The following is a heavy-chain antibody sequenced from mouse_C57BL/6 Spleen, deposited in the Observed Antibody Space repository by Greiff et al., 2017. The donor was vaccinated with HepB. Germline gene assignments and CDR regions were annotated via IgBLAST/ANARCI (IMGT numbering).Heavy chain of an antibody. CDR3: ARRAITTVVATRGFFDV. CDR1: GYAFSSYW. D-gene: IGHD1-1*01. V-gene: IGHV1-80*01. CDR2: IYPGDGDT. J-gene: IGHJ1*03. Sequence: VQLQQSGAELVKPGASVKISCKASGYAFSSYWMNWVKQRPGKGLEWIGQIYPGDGDTNYNGKFKGKATLTADKSSSTAYMQLRSLTTEDSAVYFCARRAITTVVATRGFFDVWGTGTTVTVSS.